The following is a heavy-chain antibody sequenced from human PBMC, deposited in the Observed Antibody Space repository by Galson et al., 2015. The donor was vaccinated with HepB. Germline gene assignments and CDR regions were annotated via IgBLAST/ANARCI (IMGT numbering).Heavy chain of an antibody. Sequence: SLRLSCAASGFTFSSYAMSWVRQAPGKGLEWVSAISGSGGSTYYADSVKGRFTISRDNSKNTLYLQMNSLRAEDTAVYYCAKRVPLGYCSSTSCLDYFDYWGQGTLVTVSS. V-gene: IGHV3-23*01. CDR3: AKRVPLGYCSSTSCLDYFDY. D-gene: IGHD2-2*01. CDR1: GFTFSSYA. J-gene: IGHJ4*02. CDR2: ISGSGGST.